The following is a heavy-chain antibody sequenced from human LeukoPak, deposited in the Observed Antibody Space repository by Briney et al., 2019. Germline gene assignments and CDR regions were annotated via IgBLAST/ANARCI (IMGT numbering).Heavy chain of an antibody. CDR3: VSNLYGSGYYFAY. Sequence: PSETLSLTCTVSGGSISSSSYYWGWIRQPPGKGLEWIGNMYHSGNYYYNPSLKSRVTISVDTSKNQFSLKLSSVTAADTAMYYCVSNLYGSGYYFAYWGQGTLVTVSS. V-gene: IGHV4-39*07. D-gene: IGHD3-10*01. CDR2: MYHSGNY. J-gene: IGHJ4*02. CDR1: GGSISSSSYY.